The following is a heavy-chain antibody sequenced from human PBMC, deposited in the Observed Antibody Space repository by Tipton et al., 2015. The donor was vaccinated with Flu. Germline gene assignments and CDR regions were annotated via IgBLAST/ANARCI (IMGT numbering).Heavy chain of an antibody. D-gene: IGHD6-13*01. V-gene: IGHV4-59*12. CDR3: ATLQAPPGPPS. CDR2: IFYTGDT. J-gene: IGHJ5*02. CDR1: GGSISSYY. Sequence: TLSLTCTVSGGSISSYYWSWIRQPPGKGLEWIGYIFYTGDTSYNPSLKSRVTISTETSKNQFSLKLTSVTAADTAVYYCATLQAPPGPPSWGQGTLVTVSS.